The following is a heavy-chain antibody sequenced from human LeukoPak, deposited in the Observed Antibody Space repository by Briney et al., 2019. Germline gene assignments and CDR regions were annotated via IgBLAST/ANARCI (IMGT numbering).Heavy chain of an antibody. Sequence: SQTLSLTCAVSGGSISSGGYSWSWIRQPPGKGLEWIGYIYHSGSTYYNPSLKSRVTISVDRSKNQFSLKLSSVTAADTAVYYCASSSALGYYDSSGRIDYWGQGTLVTVSS. D-gene: IGHD3-22*01. CDR2: IYHSGST. CDR1: GGSISSGGYS. J-gene: IGHJ4*02. CDR3: ASSSALGYYDSSGRIDY. V-gene: IGHV4-30-2*01.